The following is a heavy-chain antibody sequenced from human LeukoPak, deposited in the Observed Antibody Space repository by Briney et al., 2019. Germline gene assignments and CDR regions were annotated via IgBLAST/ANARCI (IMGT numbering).Heavy chain of an antibody. CDR1: GFTFSSYS. J-gene: IGHJ3*02. CDR2: ISSSSSYI. V-gene: IGHV3-21*01. D-gene: IGHD2-2*02. CDR3: ARRNCSSTSCYTGIDAFDI. Sequence: GGSLRLSCAASGFTFSSYSMNWVRQAPGKGLEWVSSISSSSSYIYYADSVKGRFTISRDNAKNSLYLQMNSLRAEDTAVYYCARRNCSSTSCYTGIDAFDIWGQGTMVTVSS.